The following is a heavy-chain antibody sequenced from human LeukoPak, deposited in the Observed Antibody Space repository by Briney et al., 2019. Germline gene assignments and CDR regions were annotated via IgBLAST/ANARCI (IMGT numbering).Heavy chain of an antibody. V-gene: IGHV1-69*06. CDR3: AREGGVVPAAPFGY. CDR2: IIPIFGTA. D-gene: IGHD2-2*01. Sequence: GASVKVSCKASGGTFSSYAISWVRQAPGQGLEWMGGIIPIFGTANYAQKFQGRVTITADKSTSTAYMELSSLRSEDTAVYYCAREGGVVPAAPFGYWGQGTLVTVSS. CDR1: GGTFSSYA. J-gene: IGHJ4*02.